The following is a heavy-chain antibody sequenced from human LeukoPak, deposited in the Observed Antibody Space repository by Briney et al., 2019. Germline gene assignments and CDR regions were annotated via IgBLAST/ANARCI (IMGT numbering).Heavy chain of an antibody. Sequence: SETLSLTCTVSDDSIKSISYYWAWIRQPPGKGLEWIGAIFYSGTTYYKSSLKSRVSMSVDTSMKQFSLNLSSVTAADTAIYFCARQSGHLQNLYFDYWGQGSLVTVSS. J-gene: IGHJ4*02. D-gene: IGHD2-15*01. CDR1: DDSIKSISYY. CDR3: ARQSGHLQNLYFDY. V-gene: IGHV4-39*01. CDR2: IFYSGTT.